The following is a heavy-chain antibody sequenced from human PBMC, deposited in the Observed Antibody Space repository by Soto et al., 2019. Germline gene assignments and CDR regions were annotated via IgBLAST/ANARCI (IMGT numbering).Heavy chain of an antibody. J-gene: IGHJ4*02. V-gene: IGHV4-28*01. CDR3: RSGSYYNVIDS. Sequence: SETLSLTCAVSGYSISSSNWWGWIRQPPGKGLEWIGYIYYSGGTYYNPSLKSRITMSVDTSKNQFSLKLSSVTAVDTAVYYCRSGSYYNVIDSWGQGTLVTVSS. D-gene: IGHD3-10*01. CDR1: GYSISSSNW. CDR2: IYYSGGT.